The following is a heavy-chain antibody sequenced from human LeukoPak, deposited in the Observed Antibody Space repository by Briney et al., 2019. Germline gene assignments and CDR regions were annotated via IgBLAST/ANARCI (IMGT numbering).Heavy chain of an antibody. Sequence: PGGSLRLSWAASGFTFSSYWMSWVRQAPGKGLEGLANIKQDGSEKYYVDSVKGRFTIPRDNAKNSLYLQMNSLRAEDTAVYYCAREGFGVVRYYYYYMDVWGKGTTVTVSS. J-gene: IGHJ6*03. CDR3: AREGFGVVRYYYYYMDV. CDR2: IKQDGSEK. D-gene: IGHD3-3*01. CDR1: GFTFSSYW. V-gene: IGHV3-7*01.